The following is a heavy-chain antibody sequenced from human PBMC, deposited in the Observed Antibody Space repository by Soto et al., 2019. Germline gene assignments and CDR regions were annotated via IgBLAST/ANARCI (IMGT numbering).Heavy chain of an antibody. Sequence: QITLKQSSPALVKPTQTLTLTCSFSGFSLSTSGVGVGWVRQAPGKALEWLTLFYWDDDRRYNPSLKSRLTFAKDTSRNQVVLTMTNMDPVDTATYYCAHGSSIVGAPAFDYWGQGILLTVSS. CDR2: FYWDDDR. CDR1: GFSLSTSGVG. CDR3: AHGSSIVGAPAFDY. J-gene: IGHJ4*02. D-gene: IGHD1-26*01. V-gene: IGHV2-5*02.